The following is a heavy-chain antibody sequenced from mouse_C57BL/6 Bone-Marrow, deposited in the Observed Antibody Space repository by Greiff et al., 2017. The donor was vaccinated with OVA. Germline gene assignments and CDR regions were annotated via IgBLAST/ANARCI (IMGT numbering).Heavy chain of an antibody. V-gene: IGHV5-4*01. J-gene: IGHJ4*01. CDR1: GFTFSSYA. CDR2: ISDGGSSP. Sequence: EVQLVESGGGLVKPGGSLKLSCAASGFTFSSYAMSWVRQTPEKRLEWVATISDGGSSPYYPDNVKGRFTISRDNAKNNLYLQQSHLKSEDTAMYDCARDRDYSYYAMDYWGQGTSVTVSS. CDR3: ARDRDYSYYAMDY. D-gene: IGHD1-1*01.